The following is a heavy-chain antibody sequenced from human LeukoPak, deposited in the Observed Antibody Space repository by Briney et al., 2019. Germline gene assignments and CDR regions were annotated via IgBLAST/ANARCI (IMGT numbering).Heavy chain of an antibody. J-gene: IGHJ6*03. CDR2: ITSSSSYT. V-gene: IGHV3-11*06. D-gene: IGHD1-26*01. CDR3: ARDPYSGAYGDTYYYYMDV. CDR1: GFSFSGSY. Sequence: PGGSLRLSCAASGFSFSGSYMSWIRQAPGKGLEWVSSITSSSSYTFYADSVKGRFTISRDNARNSLYLQMNSLRAEDTAVYYCARDPYSGAYGDTYYYYMDVWGKGTTVTISS.